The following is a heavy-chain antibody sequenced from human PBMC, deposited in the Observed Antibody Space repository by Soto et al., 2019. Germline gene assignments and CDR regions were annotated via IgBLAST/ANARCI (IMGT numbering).Heavy chain of an antibody. Sequence: QVHLVQSGAEVKKPGASVKVSCKGSGYAFTTYGITWVRQAPGQGLEWMGWISAHNGNTKYAQKLQGRVTVTRDPSTSTAYMELRSLRSDDTAVYYCARGRYGEYWGQGALVTVSS. CDR2: ISAHNGNT. CDR1: GYAFTTYG. CDR3: ARGRYGEY. J-gene: IGHJ4*02. D-gene: IGHD3-10*01. V-gene: IGHV1-18*01.